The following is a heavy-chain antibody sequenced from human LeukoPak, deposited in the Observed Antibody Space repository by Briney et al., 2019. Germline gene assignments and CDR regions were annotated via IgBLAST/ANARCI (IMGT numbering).Heavy chain of an antibody. Sequence: GGSLRLSCAASGFTFSSYWMHWVRQAPGKGLVWVSRINSDGSSTSYADSVKGRFTISRDNAKNTLHLQMNSLRAEDTAVYYCAREGSGNYFYYFDYWGQGTLVSVSS. CDR1: GFTFSSYW. D-gene: IGHD2/OR15-2a*01. CDR3: AREGSGNYFYYFDY. V-gene: IGHV3-74*01. J-gene: IGHJ4*02. CDR2: INSDGSST.